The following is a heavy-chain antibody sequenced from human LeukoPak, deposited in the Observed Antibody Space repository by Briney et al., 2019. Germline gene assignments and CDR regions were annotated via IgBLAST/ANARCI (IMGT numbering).Heavy chain of an antibody. J-gene: IGHJ5*02. CDR3: ANEGGITSPNLFDT. Sequence: GGSLRLSCAASGFTFSTSAMSWVRQAPGKGLEWVASISGSGATTHYADSVKGRFTISRDNSRSTVYLQMSSLGAEDTALYHCANEGGITSPNLFDTWGQGNQVGVSS. CDR1: GFTFSTSA. V-gene: IGHV3-23*01. CDR2: ISGSGATT. D-gene: IGHD2-2*01.